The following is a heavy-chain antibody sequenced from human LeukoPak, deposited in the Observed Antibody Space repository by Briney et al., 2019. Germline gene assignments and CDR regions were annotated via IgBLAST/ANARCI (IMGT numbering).Heavy chain of an antibody. Sequence: SETLSLTCAVYGGSFSGYYWSWIRQPPGKGLEWIGEINHSGSTNYNPSLKSRVTISVDTSKNQFSLKLSSGTAADTAVYYCARGEPSTYYDFWSGSRSSSWFDPWGQGTMVTVSS. D-gene: IGHD3-3*01. CDR3: ARGEPSTYYDFWSGSRSSSWFDP. J-gene: IGHJ5*02. CDR2: INHSGST. V-gene: IGHV4-34*01. CDR1: GGSFSGYY.